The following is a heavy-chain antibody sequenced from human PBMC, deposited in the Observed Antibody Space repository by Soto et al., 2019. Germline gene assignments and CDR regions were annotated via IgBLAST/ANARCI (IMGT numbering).Heavy chain of an antibody. CDR3: ARNIVGAPFDY. V-gene: IGHV4-34*01. J-gene: IGHJ4*02. CDR2: INHSGST. D-gene: IGHD1-26*01. CDR1: GGSFSGYY. Sequence: QVQLQQWGAGLLKPSETLSLTCAVYGGSFSGYYWSWIRQPPGKGLEWIGEINHSGSTNYNPSLKSXXTXSXXTSKNQFSLKLSSVTAADTAVYYCARNIVGAPFDYWGQGTLVTVSS.